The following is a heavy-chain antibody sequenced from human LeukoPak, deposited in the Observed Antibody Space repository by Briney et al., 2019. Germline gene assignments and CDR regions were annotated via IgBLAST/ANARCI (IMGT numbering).Heavy chain of an antibody. Sequence: GGSLRLSCAASGFTFSSYAMSWVRQAPGKGLEWVSAISGSGGSTYYADSVKGRFTISRDNSKNTLYLQMNSLRAEDTAVYYCAKDRGIQPWSENVLRYFDWLSYNDYWGQGTLVTVSS. CDR1: GFTFSSYA. D-gene: IGHD3-9*01. CDR3: AKDRGIQPWSENVLRYFDWLSYNDY. J-gene: IGHJ4*02. V-gene: IGHV3-23*01. CDR2: ISGSGGST.